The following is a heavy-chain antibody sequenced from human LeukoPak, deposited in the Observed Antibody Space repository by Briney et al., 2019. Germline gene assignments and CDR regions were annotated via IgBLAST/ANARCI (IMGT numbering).Heavy chain of an antibody. CDR2: IIPIFGTA. CDR1: GGTFSSYA. CDR3: ARDNLMAQNYYYGMDV. J-gene: IGHJ6*02. D-gene: IGHD5-24*01. Sequence: ASVKVSCKASGGTFSSYAISWVRQAPGQGLEWMGGIIPIFGTANYAQKFQGRVTITADESTSTAYMELSSLRSEDTAVYYCARDNLMAQNYYYGMDVWGQGTTVTVCS. V-gene: IGHV1-69*13.